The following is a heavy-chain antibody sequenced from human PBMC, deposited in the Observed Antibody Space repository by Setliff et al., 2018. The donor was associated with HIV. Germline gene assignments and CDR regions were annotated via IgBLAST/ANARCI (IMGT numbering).Heavy chain of an antibody. V-gene: IGHV3-9*03. CDR2: ISWNSGRI. Sequence: SLRLSCTASGFTFDVYAMHWVRQAPGKGLEWVSGISWNSGRIVYADSVKGRFTISRDNAKKSLYLQMNSLRAEDMALYYCASDSSGKYYYGMDVWGQGTTVTVSS. CDR1: GFTFDVYA. J-gene: IGHJ6*02. D-gene: IGHD6-19*01. CDR3: ASDSSGKYYYGMDV.